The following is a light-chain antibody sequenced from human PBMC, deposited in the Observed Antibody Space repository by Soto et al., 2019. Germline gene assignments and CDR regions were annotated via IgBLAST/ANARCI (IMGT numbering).Light chain of an antibody. CDR1: QTVSSN. Sequence: EIVMTQSPATLSVSPGERATLSCRASQTVSSNLAWYQQKPGQAPRLLIHGASTRAAGIPARFSGSGSGTAVTLTISSLQSEDFAVYYCQQYNDWPPFTVGPGTRVDIK. CDR2: GAS. CDR3: QQYNDWPPFT. J-gene: IGKJ3*01. V-gene: IGKV3-15*01.